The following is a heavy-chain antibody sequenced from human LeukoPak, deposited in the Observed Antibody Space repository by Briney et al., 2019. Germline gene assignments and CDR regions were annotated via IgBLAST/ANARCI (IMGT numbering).Heavy chain of an antibody. CDR1: GFTFSSYG. CDR2: IRYDGSNK. Sequence: TGGSLRLSCAASGFTFSSYGMHWVRQAPGKGLEWVAFIRYDGSNKYYADSVKGRFTISRDNSKNTLYLQMNSLRAEDTAVYYCASPFAVVRGVIVALFDYWGQGTLVTVSS. D-gene: IGHD3-10*01. CDR3: ASPFAVVRGVIVALFDY. V-gene: IGHV3-30*02. J-gene: IGHJ4*02.